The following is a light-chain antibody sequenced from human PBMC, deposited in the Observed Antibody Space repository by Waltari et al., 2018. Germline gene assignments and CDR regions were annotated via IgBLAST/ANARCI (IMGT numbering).Light chain of an antibody. J-gene: IGKJ3*01. CDR2: DAS. CDR3: QQRSQWPPLFT. CDR1: QSVNSD. V-gene: IGKV3-11*01. Sequence: IVLTQYPAPLSLSPGARATLSCRASQSVNSDLAWYQQTPGQAPRLLIYDASNRASGIPARFSGSGSGTDFTLTISTLEPEDFAVYYCQQRSQWPPLFTFGPGTKVDIK.